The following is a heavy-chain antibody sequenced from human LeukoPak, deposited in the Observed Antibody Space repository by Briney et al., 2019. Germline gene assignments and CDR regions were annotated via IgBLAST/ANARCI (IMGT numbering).Heavy chain of an antibody. Sequence: ASVKVSCKASGYTFTGYGISWVRQAPGQGLEWMGWISAYNGNTNYAQKLQGRVTMTTDTSTSTAYMELRSLRSDDTAVYYCARVDTMVRGVILYYYGMDVWGQGTTVTVSS. CDR3: ARVDTMVRGVILYYYGMDV. J-gene: IGHJ6*02. CDR2: ISAYNGNT. V-gene: IGHV1-18*01. D-gene: IGHD3-10*01. CDR1: GYTFTGYG.